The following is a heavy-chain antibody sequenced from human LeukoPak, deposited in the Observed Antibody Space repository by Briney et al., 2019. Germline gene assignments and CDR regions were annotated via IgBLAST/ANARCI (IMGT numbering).Heavy chain of an antibody. D-gene: IGHD2-2*01. CDR1: GYTFTSYG. Sequence: GASVKVSCKASGYTFTSYGISWVRQAPGQGLEWMGGIIPIFGTANYAQKFQGRVTITTDESTSTAYMELSSLRSEDTAVYYCARVNYDLGVPAALPYYFDYWGQGTLVTVSS. J-gene: IGHJ4*02. CDR3: ARVNYDLGVPAALPYYFDY. CDR2: IIPIFGTA. V-gene: IGHV1-69*05.